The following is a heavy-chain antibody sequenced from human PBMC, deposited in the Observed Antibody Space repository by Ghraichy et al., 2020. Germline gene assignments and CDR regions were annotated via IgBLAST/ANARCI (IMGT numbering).Heavy chain of an antibody. J-gene: IGHJ4*02. D-gene: IGHD1-26*01. Sequence: GGSLRLSCAASGFTFSNYAMSWVRQAPGKGLEWVSAISKNGGSTYYAGSVKGRFTISRDQSKNTLYLQMNSLRVEDTAVYYCVKGREWELPFDYWAREPWSPSPQ. CDR2: ISKNGGST. CDR3: VKGREWELPFDY. V-gene: IGHV3-23*01. CDR1: GFTFSNYA.